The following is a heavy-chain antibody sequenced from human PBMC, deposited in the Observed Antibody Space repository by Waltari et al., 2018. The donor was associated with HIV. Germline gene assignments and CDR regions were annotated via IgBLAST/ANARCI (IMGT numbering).Heavy chain of an antibody. CDR1: GGSISSYY. CDR2: IYTSEST. CDR3: ARAYLGWSSNWFDP. V-gene: IGHV4-4*07. J-gene: IGHJ5*02. D-gene: IGHD7-27*01. Sequence: QVQLQESGPGLVKPSETLSLTCTVAGGSISSYYWGWIRQPAGKGLEWIGRIYTSESTNYNPSLKSRVTMSVDTSKNQFSLKLSSVTAADTAVYYCARAYLGWSSNWFDPWGQGTLVTVSS.